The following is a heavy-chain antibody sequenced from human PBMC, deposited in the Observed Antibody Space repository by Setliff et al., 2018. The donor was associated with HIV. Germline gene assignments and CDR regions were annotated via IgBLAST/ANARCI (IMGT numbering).Heavy chain of an antibody. V-gene: IGHV1-3*04. CDR2: INTGNGNT. D-gene: IGHD3-22*01. J-gene: IGHJ4*02. CDR3: ARTLTYYFDGSFSSGPADY. CDR1: GNTFTTYA. Sequence: ASVKVSCKASGNTFTTYAMIWVRQAPGQSLEWMGWINTGNGNTRLSQKFQGRVTISRDTSASTAYVELYSLTSEDTAVYYCARTLTYYFDGSFSSGPADYWGLGTLVTVSS.